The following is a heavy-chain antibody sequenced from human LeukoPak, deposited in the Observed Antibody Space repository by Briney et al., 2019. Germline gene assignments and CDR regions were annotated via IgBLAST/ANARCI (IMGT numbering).Heavy chain of an antibody. V-gene: IGHV3-23*01. CDR3: AKSSRQLRAFDI. Sequence: GGSLRLSCAVSGFTFSSYAMSWVRQAPGKGLEWVSAISGSGGSTYYADSVKGRFTISRDNSKNTLYLQMNSLRAEDTAVYYCAKSSRQLRAFDIWGQGTMVTVSS. J-gene: IGHJ3*02. CDR1: GFTFSSYA. D-gene: IGHD6-13*01. CDR2: ISGSGGST.